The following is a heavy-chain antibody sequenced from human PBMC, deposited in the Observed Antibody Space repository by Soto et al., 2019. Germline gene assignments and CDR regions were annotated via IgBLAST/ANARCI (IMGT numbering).Heavy chain of an antibody. CDR2: IRGSGGGT. CDR3: GKYTANIIAAAVDAFDI. CDR1: GFTFSSYA. V-gene: IGHV3-23*01. J-gene: IGHJ3*02. Sequence: GGSLRLSCAASGFTFSSYAMSWVRQAPGKGLEWVSAIRGSGGGTYYADSGNRRFTISRDISKNKLNLQMNSLRVEYMAEYYCGKYTANIIAAAVDAFDIRGQGTMVTVSS. D-gene: IGHD6-13*01.